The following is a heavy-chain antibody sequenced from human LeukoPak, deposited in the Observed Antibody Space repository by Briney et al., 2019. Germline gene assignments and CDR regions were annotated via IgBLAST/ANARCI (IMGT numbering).Heavy chain of an antibody. V-gene: IGHV3-23*01. CDR3: AKDQGRSSWYRLDYYYYGMDV. D-gene: IGHD6-13*01. Sequence: GGSLRLSCAASGFIFSSYAMSWVRQAPGKGLKWVSAISGSGGSTYYADSVKGRFTISRDNSKNTLYLQMNSLRAEDTAVYYCAKDQGRSSWYRLDYYYYGMDVWGQGTTVTVSS. J-gene: IGHJ6*02. CDR1: GFIFSSYA. CDR2: ISGSGGST.